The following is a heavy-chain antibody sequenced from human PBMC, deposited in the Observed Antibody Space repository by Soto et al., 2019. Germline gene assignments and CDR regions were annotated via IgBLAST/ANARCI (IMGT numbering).Heavy chain of an antibody. CDR2: ISNDESKK. D-gene: IGHD6-19*01. CDR1: GSTFSTYA. J-gene: IGHJ4*02. V-gene: IGHV3-30-3*01. CDR3: ARSIAVAGLDY. Sequence: GGSLRLSCAASGSTFSTYAVHWVRQAPGKGLEWVAVISNDESKKYYANSVKGRFTISRDNSSNTGYLQMNSLRREDTAIYYCARSIAVAGLDYWGPGTLVTVSS.